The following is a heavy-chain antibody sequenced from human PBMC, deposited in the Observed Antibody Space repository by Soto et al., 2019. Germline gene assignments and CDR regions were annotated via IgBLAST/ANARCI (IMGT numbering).Heavy chain of an antibody. Sequence: GSLRLSCAASGFTLSGYAMDWVRQAPGKGLEYVSGISSNGVGTYYTNSVQGRFTISRDNSKNTVYLQMGSLRPDDMAVYYCARRARPDFYYMDAWGKGTTVTVSS. V-gene: IGHV3-64*01. CDR3: ARRARPDFYYMDA. J-gene: IGHJ6*03. D-gene: IGHD6-6*01. CDR2: ISSNGVGT. CDR1: GFTLSGYA.